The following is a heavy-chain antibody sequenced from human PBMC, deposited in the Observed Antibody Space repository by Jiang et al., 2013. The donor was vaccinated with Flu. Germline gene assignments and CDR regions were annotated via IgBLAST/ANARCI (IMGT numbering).Heavy chain of an antibody. CDR1: GGSISSYY. V-gene: IGHV4-59*01. CDR2: SIIVRSLWDH. CDR3: ARGQDNHLSYFDQ. J-gene: IGHJ4*02. Sequence: TVSGGSISSYYWSWIRQPQGRDWNGLGISIIVRSLWDHQLQPSLKSRVTILVDTSKNQFSLKLSSVTAADTAVYYCARGQDNHLSYFDQWGQGALVTVSS. D-gene: IGHD1-14*01.